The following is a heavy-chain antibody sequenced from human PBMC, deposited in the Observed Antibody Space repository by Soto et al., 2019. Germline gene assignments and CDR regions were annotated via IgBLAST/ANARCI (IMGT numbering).Heavy chain of an antibody. CDR3: ARDPGYYYDSSGYYNDAFDI. V-gene: IGHV1-46*01. Sequence: ASVKVSCKASGYTFTSYYMHWVRQAPGQGLEWMGIINPSGGSTSYAQKFQGRVTMTRDTSTSTVYMELSSLRSEDTAVYYCARDPGYYYDSSGYYNDAFDIWGQGTMVTVSS. D-gene: IGHD3-22*01. CDR1: GYTFTSYY. CDR2: INPSGGST. J-gene: IGHJ3*02.